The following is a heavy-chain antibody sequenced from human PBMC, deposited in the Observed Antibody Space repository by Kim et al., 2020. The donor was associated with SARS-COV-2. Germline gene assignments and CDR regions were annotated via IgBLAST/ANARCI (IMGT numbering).Heavy chain of an antibody. Sequence: SETLSLTCTVSGDSISSYYWSWIRQPPGKGLEWIGYIYYSGSTNYNPSLKSRVTISVDTSKNQFSLKLSSVTAADTAVYYCARETGYSGSYFDYWGQGTLVTVSS. J-gene: IGHJ4*02. CDR3: ARETGYSGSYFDY. CDR2: IYYSGST. CDR1: GDSISSYY. V-gene: IGHV4-59*13. D-gene: IGHD1-26*01.